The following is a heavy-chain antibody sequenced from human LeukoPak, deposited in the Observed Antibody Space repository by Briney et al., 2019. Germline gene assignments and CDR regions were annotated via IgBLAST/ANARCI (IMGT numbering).Heavy chain of an antibody. CDR3: ARDPVEWELLLDY. CDR2: MNIDGSEK. CDR1: GFTFSGYW. J-gene: IGHJ4*02. Sequence: SGGSLRLSCAASGFTFSGYWMGWVRQAPGKRLEWVANMNIDGSEKYYADSAKGRFTISRDNARNSVYLQMNSLRVEDTAVYYCARDPVEWELLLDYWGQGTLVTVSS. D-gene: IGHD1-26*01. V-gene: IGHV3-7*01.